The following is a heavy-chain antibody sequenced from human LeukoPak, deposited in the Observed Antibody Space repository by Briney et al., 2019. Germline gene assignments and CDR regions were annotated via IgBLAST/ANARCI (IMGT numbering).Heavy chain of an antibody. CDR2: ISGSGGST. D-gene: IGHD2-2*01. J-gene: IGHJ5*02. CDR1: GFTFSSYA. Sequence: GGSLRLSCAASGFTFSSYAMSWVRQAPGKGLEWVSAISGSGGSTYYADSVKGRFTISRDNSKNTLYLQMNSLRAEDTAVYYCATEGYCSSTSCYAGDWFDPWGQGTLVTVSS. CDR3: ATEGYCSSTSCYAGDWFDP. V-gene: IGHV3-23*01.